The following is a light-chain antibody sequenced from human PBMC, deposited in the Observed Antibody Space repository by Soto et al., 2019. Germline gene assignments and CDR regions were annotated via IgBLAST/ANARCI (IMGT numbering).Light chain of an antibody. V-gene: IGKV3-20*01. Sequence: PGYTATLAFWASQSLITSYLAWYQRKPGQAPRRLMFGAARRATGIPDRSNGSGAGTDFILTISRLEPEDVAVYDCQQHGTAPYTFGQGPVLEIK. CDR2: GAA. CDR1: QSLITSY. CDR3: QQHGTAPYT. J-gene: IGKJ2*01.